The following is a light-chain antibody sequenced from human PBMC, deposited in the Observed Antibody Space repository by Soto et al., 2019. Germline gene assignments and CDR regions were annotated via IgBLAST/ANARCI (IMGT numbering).Light chain of an antibody. V-gene: IGLV2-23*02. J-gene: IGLJ2*01. Sequence: QSALTQPASVSGSPGQSITISCTGSSSDVGTYNLVSWYQQHPGKAPKLIIYEVTKRPSRVSNRFSGSKSGNTASLTISCFQAEDEGDYYSFSYARSTTFVLFGGGTKLTVL. CDR3: FSYARSTTFVL. CDR1: SSDVGTYNL. CDR2: EVT.